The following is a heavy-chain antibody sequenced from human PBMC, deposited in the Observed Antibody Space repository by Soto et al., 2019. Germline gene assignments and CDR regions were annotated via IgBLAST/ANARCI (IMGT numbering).Heavy chain of an antibody. CDR1: GFTFTSSA. J-gene: IGHJ4*02. D-gene: IGHD3-10*01. CDR2: IVVGSGNT. CDR3: AAGPLWFGELLSGRHFDY. V-gene: IGHV1-58*01. Sequence: ASVKVSCKASGFTFTSSAVQWVRQARGQRLEWIGWIVVGSGNTNYAQKFQERVTITRDMSTSTAYMELSSLRSEDTAVYYCAAGPLWFGELLSGRHFDYWGQGTLVTVSS.